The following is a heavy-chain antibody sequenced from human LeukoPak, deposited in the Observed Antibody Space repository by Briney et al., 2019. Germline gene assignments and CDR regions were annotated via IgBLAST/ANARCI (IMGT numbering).Heavy chain of an antibody. D-gene: IGHD3-10*01. Sequence: SETLSLTCAVYGGSFSGYYWSWIRQPPGKGLEWIGEINHSGSTSYNPSLKSRVTISIDMSKNQFSLKLSSVTAADTAVYYCARFYLGADAFDIWGQGTMVTVSS. CDR2: INHSGST. CDR1: GGSFSGYY. CDR3: ARFYLGADAFDI. J-gene: IGHJ3*02. V-gene: IGHV4-34*01.